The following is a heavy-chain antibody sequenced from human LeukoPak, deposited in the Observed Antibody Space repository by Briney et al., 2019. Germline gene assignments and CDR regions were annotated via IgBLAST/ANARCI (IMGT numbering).Heavy chain of an antibody. CDR2: IYYSGST. CDR3: ARTHRGVVAAREFYFDY. J-gene: IGHJ4*02. V-gene: IGHV4-31*03. CDR1: GGSISSGGYY. D-gene: IGHD2-15*01. Sequence: SETLSLTCTVSGGSISSGGYYWSWIRQHPGKGLEWIGYIYYSGSTYYNPSLKSRVTISVDTSKNQFSLKLSSVTAADTAVYYCARTHRGVVAAREFYFDYWGQGTLVTVSS.